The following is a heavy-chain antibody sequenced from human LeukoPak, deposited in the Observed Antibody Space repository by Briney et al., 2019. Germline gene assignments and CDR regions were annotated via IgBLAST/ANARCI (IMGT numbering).Heavy chain of an antibody. V-gene: IGHV4-38-2*02. J-gene: IGHJ4*02. Sequence: PSETLSLTCTVSGGSISSYYWSWIRQPPGKGLEWIGSIYHSGSTYYNPSLKSRVTISVDTSKNQVSLKVNSVTAADTAVYYCARDYYDSRGGNDYWGQGTLVTVSS. CDR2: IYHSGST. CDR3: ARDYYDSRGGNDY. D-gene: IGHD3-22*01. CDR1: GGSISSYY.